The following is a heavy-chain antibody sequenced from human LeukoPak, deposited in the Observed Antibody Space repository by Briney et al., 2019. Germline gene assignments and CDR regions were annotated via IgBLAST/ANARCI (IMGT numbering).Heavy chain of an antibody. D-gene: IGHD6-19*01. CDR3: AKGSSGWYYYFDY. CDR1: GLTFDDYA. Sequence: PGGSLRLXCAASGLTFDDYAMHWVRQAPGKGLEWVSGISWNSGSIGYADSVKGRFTISRDNAKNSLYLQMNSLRAEDMALYYCAKGSSGWYYYFDYWGQGTLVTVSS. CDR2: ISWNSGSI. V-gene: IGHV3-9*03. J-gene: IGHJ4*02.